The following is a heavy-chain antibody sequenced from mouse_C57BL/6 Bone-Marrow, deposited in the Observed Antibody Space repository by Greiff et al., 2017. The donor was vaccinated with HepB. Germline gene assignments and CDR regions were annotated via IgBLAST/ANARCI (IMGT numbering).Heavy chain of an antibody. D-gene: IGHD2-3*01. CDR3: VRQSDGAGFAY. V-gene: IGHV10-1*01. Sequence: EVQLVESGGGLVQPKGSLKLSCAASGFSFNTYAMNWVRQAPGKGLEWVARIRSKSNNYATYYADSVKDRFTISRDDSESMLYLQMNNLKTEDTAMYYCVRQSDGAGFAYWGQGTLVTVSA. CDR1: GFSFNTYA. J-gene: IGHJ3*01. CDR2: IRSKSNNYAT.